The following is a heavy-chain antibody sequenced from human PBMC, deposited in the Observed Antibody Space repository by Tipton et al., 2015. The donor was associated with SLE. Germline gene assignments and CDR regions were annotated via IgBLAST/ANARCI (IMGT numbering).Heavy chain of an antibody. D-gene: IGHD3-22*01. CDR3: ARDSSGYSIFFDY. CDR2: INHSGST. Sequence: TLSLTCAVYGGSFSGYYWSWIRQPPGKGLEWIGEINHSGSTNYNPSPESRVTISVDTSKNQFSLKLSSVTAADTAVYYCARDSSGYSIFFDYWGQGTLVTVSS. CDR1: GGSFSGYY. J-gene: IGHJ4*02. V-gene: IGHV4-34*01.